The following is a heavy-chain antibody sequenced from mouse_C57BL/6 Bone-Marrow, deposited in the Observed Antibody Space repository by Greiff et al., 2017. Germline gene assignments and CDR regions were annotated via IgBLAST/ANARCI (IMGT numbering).Heavy chain of an antibody. J-gene: IGHJ2*01. V-gene: IGHV1-81*01. CDR3: ARSPGGYFDY. CDR1: GYTFTSYG. Sequence: VQGVESGAELARPGASVKLSCKASGYTFTSYGISWVKQRTGQGLEWIGEIYPRSGNTYYNEKFKGKATLTADKSSSTAYMELRSLTSEDSAVYFCARSPGGYFDYWGQGTTLTVSS. CDR2: IYPRSGNT.